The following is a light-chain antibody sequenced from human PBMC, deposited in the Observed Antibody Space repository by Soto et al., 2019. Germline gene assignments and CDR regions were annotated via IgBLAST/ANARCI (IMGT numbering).Light chain of an antibody. CDR2: DVS. V-gene: IGLV2-18*02. CDR1: SSDVGSSNG. CDR3: SSYTSSNTYV. J-gene: IGLJ1*01. Sequence: QSVLTQPPSVSGSPGQSVAISCTGTSSDVGSSNGVSWYQQPPGTAPKLMIYDVSNRPSGVPDRFSGSKSGNTASLTISGLQAEDEADYYCSSYTSSNTYVFGTGTTVTV.